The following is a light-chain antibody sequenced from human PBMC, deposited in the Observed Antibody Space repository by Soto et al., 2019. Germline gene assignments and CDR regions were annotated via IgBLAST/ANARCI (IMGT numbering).Light chain of an antibody. J-gene: IGKJ1*01. Sequence: IVMTQSPATLSVSPGERATLSCGASQSLGGSLAWYQQKPGQAPRLLIYGASTRVTGIPARFSGSGSGTDFTLTISSLEPEDFAVYYCQQRSNWPTFGQGTKVDI. CDR1: QSLGGS. CDR2: GAS. CDR3: QQRSNWPT. V-gene: IGKV3-15*01.